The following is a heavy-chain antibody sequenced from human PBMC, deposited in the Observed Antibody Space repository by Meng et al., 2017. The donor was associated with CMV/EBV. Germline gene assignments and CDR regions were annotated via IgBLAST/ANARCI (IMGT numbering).Heavy chain of an antibody. D-gene: IGHD1-26*01. CDR3: ASKGGSYDY. CDR2: IIPIFGTA. V-gene: IGHV1-69*01. CDR1: GGTFSSCA. Sequence: KVSWKASGGTFSSCALSWVRQAPGQGLEWMGGIIPIFGTANYAQKFQGRVTITADESTSTAYMELSSLRSEDTAVYYCASKGGSYDYWGQGTLVTVSS. J-gene: IGHJ4*02.